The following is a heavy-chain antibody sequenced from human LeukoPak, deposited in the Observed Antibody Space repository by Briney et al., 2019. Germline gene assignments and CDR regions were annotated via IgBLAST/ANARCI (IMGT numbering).Heavy chain of an antibody. Sequence: GGSLRLSCAASGFIFSSFVMNWVRQAPGKGLEWVSSISSSSSYIYYADSVKGRFTISRDNAKRSLYLQMNTLRAEDTALYYCARETYDSSGSLDYWGQGTLVTVSS. D-gene: IGHD3-22*01. J-gene: IGHJ4*02. CDR2: ISSSSSYI. V-gene: IGHV3-21*01. CDR1: GFIFSSFV. CDR3: ARETYDSSGSLDY.